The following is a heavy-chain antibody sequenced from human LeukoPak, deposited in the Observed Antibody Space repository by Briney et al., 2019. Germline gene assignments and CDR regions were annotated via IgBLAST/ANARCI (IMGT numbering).Heavy chain of an antibody. CDR3: AGARSGNYFDY. CDR1: GFTFSSVS. Sequence: GGSLRLSCAASGFTFSSVSMSWVRQAPGKGLEWISYISSSSSTIYYADSVKGRFTISRDNAKNSVYLQMNSLRAEDTAVYSCAGARSGNYFDYWGQGTLVTVSS. J-gene: IGHJ4*02. D-gene: IGHD3-3*01. V-gene: IGHV3-48*01. CDR2: ISSSSSTI.